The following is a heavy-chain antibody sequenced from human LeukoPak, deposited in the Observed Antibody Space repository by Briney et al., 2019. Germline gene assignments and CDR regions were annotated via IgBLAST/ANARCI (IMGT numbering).Heavy chain of an antibody. CDR2: ISSSSSTI. D-gene: IGHD5-18*01. V-gene: IGHV3-48*04. Sequence: PGGSLRLSCAASGFTFSSFAMNWDCQAPGKGLEWVSYISSSSSTIYYADSVKGRFTISRDNAKNSLYLQMNSLRAEDTAVYYCASRGYSYGLTIDYWGQGTLVTVSS. CDR1: GFTFSSFA. CDR3: ASRGYSYGLTIDY. J-gene: IGHJ4*02.